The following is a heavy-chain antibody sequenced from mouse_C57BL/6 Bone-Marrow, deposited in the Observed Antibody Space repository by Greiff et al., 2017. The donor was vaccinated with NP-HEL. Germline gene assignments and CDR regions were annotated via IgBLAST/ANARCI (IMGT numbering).Heavy chain of an antibody. CDR2: IVPENGDA. J-gene: IGHJ1*03. D-gene: IGHD2-4*01. CDR3: TTDYDGVYWYFDV. Sequence: QQSGAELVRPGASVKLSCTASGFNLKDDYMHWVKQRPEQGLEWIGWIVPENGDADSALKFQGTATITADTSSNTAYLQLSSLTSEDTAVYYCTTDYDGVYWYFDVWGTGTTVTVSS. V-gene: IGHV14-4*01. CDR1: GFNLKDDY.